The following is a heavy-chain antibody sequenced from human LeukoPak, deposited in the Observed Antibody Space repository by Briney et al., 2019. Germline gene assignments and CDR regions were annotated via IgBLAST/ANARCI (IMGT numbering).Heavy chain of an antibody. V-gene: IGHV3-48*01. CDR1: GFTFSSYS. Sequence: GGSLRLSCAASGFTFSSYSMNWVRQAPGKGLEWVSYISSSSSTIYYADSVKGRFTISRDNAKNSLYLQMNSLRAEDTAVYYCARVGSLGNYWYFDLWGRGTLVTVSS. D-gene: IGHD3-10*01. J-gene: IGHJ2*01. CDR3: ARVGSLGNYWYFDL. CDR2: ISSSSSTI.